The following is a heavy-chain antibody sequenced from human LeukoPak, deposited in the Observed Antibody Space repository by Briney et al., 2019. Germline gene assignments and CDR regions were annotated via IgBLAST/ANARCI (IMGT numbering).Heavy chain of an antibody. CDR2: ISAYNGNT. V-gene: IGHV1-18*01. CDR1: GYTFTSYG. D-gene: IGHD3-10*01. Sequence: ASVKVSCKASGYTFTSYGISWVRQAPGQGLEWMGWISAYNGNTNYAQKLQGRVTMTTDTSTSTAYMELRSLRSEDTAVYYCARVSAPTYYYGSGSPAFDYWGQGTLVTVSS. CDR3: ARVSAPTYYYGSGSPAFDY. J-gene: IGHJ4*02.